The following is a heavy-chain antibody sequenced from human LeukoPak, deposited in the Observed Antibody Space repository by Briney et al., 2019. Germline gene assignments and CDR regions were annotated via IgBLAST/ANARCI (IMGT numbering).Heavy chain of an antibody. D-gene: IGHD2/OR15-2a*01. J-gene: IGHJ4*02. CDR1: GYSISSGYY. CDR3: ARGGTVLLLS. V-gene: IGHV4-38-2*02. Sequence: PSETLSLTCTVSGYSISSGYYWGWIRQPPGKGLEWIGSIYHSGSTNYNPSLKSRVTISVDTSKNQFSLKLSSVTAADTAVYYCARGGTVLLLSWGQGTLVTVSS. CDR2: IYHSGST.